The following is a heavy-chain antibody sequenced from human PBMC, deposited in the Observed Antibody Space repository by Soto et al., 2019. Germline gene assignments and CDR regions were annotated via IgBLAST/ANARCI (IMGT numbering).Heavy chain of an antibody. CDR2: ISSSKTT. Sequence: GGSLRLSCTASGITFSSYSMNWVRQAPGKGLEWLSYISSSKTTYADSVKGRFTISRDNARNSVYLQMNSLRDEDTAVYYCVGDQDVHTPMVHGNYWGRGTRVTVSS. CDR3: VGDQDVHTPMVHGNY. CDR1: GITFSSYS. V-gene: IGHV3-48*02. D-gene: IGHD5-18*01. J-gene: IGHJ4*02.